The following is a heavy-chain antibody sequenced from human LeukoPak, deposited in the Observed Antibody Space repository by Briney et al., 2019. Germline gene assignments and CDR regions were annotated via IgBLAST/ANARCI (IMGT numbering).Heavy chain of an antibody. CDR1: GYTFTSYG. V-gene: IGHV1-18*01. CDR2: ISAYNGNT. Sequence: ASVKVSCKASGYTFTSYGISWVRQAPGQGLEWMGWISAYNGNTNYAQKLQGRVTITTDTSTSTAYMELRSLRSDDTAVYYCARVPDPPLITMVRGVNFDYWGQGTLVTVSS. D-gene: IGHD3-10*01. CDR3: ARVPDPPLITMVRGVNFDY. J-gene: IGHJ4*02.